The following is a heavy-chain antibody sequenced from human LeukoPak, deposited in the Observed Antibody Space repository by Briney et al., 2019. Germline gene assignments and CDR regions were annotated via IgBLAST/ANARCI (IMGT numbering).Heavy chain of an antibody. Sequence: SSETLSLTCTVSGGSISSGDYYWSWIRQPPGKGLEWIGYIYYSGITYYNPSLQSRGNMSVDTSKNQFSLKLSSVTAADTAVYYCARGGGDGYIGSELPAFDIWGQGTMVTVSS. CDR1: GGSISSGDYY. CDR3: ARGGGDGYIGSELPAFDI. V-gene: IGHV4-30-4*02. J-gene: IGHJ3*02. D-gene: IGHD5-24*01. CDR2: IYYSGIT.